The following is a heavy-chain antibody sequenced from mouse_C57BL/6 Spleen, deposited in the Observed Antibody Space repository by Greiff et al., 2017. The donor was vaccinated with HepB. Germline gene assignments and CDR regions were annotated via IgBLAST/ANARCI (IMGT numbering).Heavy chain of an antibody. CDR1: GYTFTSYW. CDR2: IDPSDSYT. D-gene: IGHD1-1*01. Sequence: QVQLQQPGAELVMPGASVKLSCKASGYTFTSYWIHWVKQRPGQGLEWIGEIDPSDSYTNYNQKFKGKSTLTVDKSSSTAYMQLSSLTSEDSAVYYCARGDYYGSSLDYWGQGTTLTVSS. CDR3: ARGDYYGSSLDY. V-gene: IGHV1-69*01. J-gene: IGHJ2*01.